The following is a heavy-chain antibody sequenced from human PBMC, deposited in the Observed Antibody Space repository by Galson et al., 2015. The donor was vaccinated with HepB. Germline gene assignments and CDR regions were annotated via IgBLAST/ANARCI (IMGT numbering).Heavy chain of an antibody. Sequence: SVKVSCKASGGTFSSYAISWVRQAPGQGLEWMGGIIPIFGTANYAQKFQGRVTITADESTSTAYMELSSLRSEDTAVYYCASSQGPIDTSSGGKYYYFYYYMDVWGKGTTVTVSS. V-gene: IGHV1-69*13. CDR3: ASSQGPIDTSSGGKYYYFYYYMDV. CDR2: IIPIFGTA. D-gene: IGHD6-6*01. J-gene: IGHJ6*03. CDR1: GGTFSSYA.